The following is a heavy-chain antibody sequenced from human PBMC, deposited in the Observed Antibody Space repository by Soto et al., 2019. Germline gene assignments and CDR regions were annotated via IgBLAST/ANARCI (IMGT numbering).Heavy chain of an antibody. V-gene: IGHV4-59*01. CDR2: IYYSGSP. Sequence: QVQLQESGPGLVKPSETLSLTCTVSGGSISSYYWSWIRQPPGKGLEWIGYIYYSGSPNYNPSLKSRVTISVDTSKNQCSLKLSSVTAADTAVYYCARYNWGAMGAFDIWGQGTMVTVSS. CDR3: ARYNWGAMGAFDI. D-gene: IGHD1-1*01. J-gene: IGHJ3*02. CDR1: GGSISSYY.